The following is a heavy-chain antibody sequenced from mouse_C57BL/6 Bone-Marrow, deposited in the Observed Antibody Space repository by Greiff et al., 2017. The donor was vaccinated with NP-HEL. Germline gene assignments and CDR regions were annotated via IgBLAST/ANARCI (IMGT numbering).Heavy chain of an antibody. V-gene: IGHV8-8*01. CDR3: APRYYGSSYDYYAMDY. CDR2: IWWDDDK. Sequence: QVTLKESGPGILQPSQTLSLTCSFSGFSLSTFGMGVGWIRQPSGKGLEWLARIWWDDDKYYNPALKSRLTISKDTSKNQVFLKIANVDTADTATYYCAPRYYGSSYDYYAMDYWGQGTSVTVSS. D-gene: IGHD1-1*01. CDR1: GFSLSTFGMG. J-gene: IGHJ4*01.